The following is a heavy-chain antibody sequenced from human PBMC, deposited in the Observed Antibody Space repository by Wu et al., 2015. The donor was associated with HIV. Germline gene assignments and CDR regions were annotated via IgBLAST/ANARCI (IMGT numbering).Heavy chain of an antibody. J-gene: IGHJ6*03. CDR3: ARGGSSWYDYYYYYMDV. CDR1: GYTFTSYD. Sequence: QVQLVQSGAEVKKPGASVKVSCKASGYTFTSYDINWVRQATGQGLEWMGWMNPNSGNTGYAQKFQGRVTITRNTSISTAYMELSSLRSEDTAVYYCARGGSSWYDYYYYYMDVWGKGTTVTVSS. V-gene: IGHV1-8*03. D-gene: IGHD6-13*01. CDR2: MNPNSGNT.